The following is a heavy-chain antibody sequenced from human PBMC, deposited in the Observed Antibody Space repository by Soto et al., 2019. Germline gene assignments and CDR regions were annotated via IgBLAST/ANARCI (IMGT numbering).Heavy chain of an antibody. Sequence: SVKVSCKASGGTFSSYAISWVRQAPGQGLEWMGGIIPIFGTANYAQKFQGRVTITADESTSTAYMELSSLRSEDTAVYYCARAPYRQFGSGSYYFAYWGQGTLVTVSS. J-gene: IGHJ4*02. V-gene: IGHV1-69*13. CDR2: IIPIFGTA. CDR1: GGTFSSYA. CDR3: ARAPYRQFGSGSYYFAY. D-gene: IGHD3-10*01.